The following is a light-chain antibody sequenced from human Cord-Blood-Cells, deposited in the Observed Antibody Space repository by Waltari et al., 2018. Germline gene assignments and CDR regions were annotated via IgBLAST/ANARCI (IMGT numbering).Light chain of an antibody. CDR1: SSDVGGYNY. CDR3: SSYTSSIYV. Sequence: QSALTQPASVSGSPGQSITISCTGTSSDVGGYNYFSWYQQHPGKAPKLMIYEVSNRPSGVSNRFSGSKSGNTASLTISGLQAEDEADYYCSSYTSSIYVFGTGTKVTVL. CDR2: EVS. J-gene: IGLJ1*01. V-gene: IGLV2-14*01.